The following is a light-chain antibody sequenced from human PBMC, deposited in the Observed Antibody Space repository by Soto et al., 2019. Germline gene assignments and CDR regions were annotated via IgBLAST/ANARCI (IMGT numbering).Light chain of an antibody. Sequence: QSALTQPPSASGSPGQSVTISCTGASSDVGGYNYVSWYQQHPGKAPKLMIYEVSERPSGVPDRFSGSKSGNTASLTVSGHQAEDEADYYCSSYAGSNNVIFGGGTKLTVL. CDR1: SSDVGGYNY. CDR2: EVS. CDR3: SSYAGSNNVI. J-gene: IGLJ2*01. V-gene: IGLV2-8*01.